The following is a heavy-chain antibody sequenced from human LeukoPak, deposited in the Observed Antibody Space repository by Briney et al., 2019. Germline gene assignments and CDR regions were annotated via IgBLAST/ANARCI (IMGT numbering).Heavy chain of an antibody. CDR3: ARDRGGGYDSEYYYYMDV. CDR1: GGTFSSYA. CDR2: IIPIFGPA. V-gene: IGHV1-69*01. J-gene: IGHJ6*03. D-gene: IGHD5-12*01. Sequence: GSSVKVSCKASGGTFSSYAISWVRQAPGQGLEWMGGIIPIFGPANYAQKFQGRVTITADESTSTAYMELSSLRSEDTAVYYCARDRGGGYDSEYYYYMDVWGKGTTVTVSS.